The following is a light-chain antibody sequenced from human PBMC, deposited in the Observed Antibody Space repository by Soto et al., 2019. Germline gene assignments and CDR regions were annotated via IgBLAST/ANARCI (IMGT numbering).Light chain of an antibody. V-gene: IGLV2-14*01. CDR2: EVS. Sequence: QSVLTQPASVSGSPGQSITISCTGTSSDVGGYNYVSWYQQYPGKAPKLMIYEVSDRPSGVSNRFSGSKSGYTASLTISGLQAEDEADYYCSSYTISSTVIFGGGTKLTVL. CDR1: SSDVGGYNY. CDR3: SSYTISSTVI. J-gene: IGLJ2*01.